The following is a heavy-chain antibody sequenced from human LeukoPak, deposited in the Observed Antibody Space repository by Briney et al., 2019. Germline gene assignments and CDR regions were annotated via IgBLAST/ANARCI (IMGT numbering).Heavy chain of an antibody. D-gene: IGHD2-2*01. Sequence: SETLSLTCTVSGGSISSSSYYWGWIRQPPGKGLEWIGSIYYSGSTYHNPSLKSRVTISVDTSKNQFSLKLSSVTAADTAVYYCARHDGAIVVVPAAKAGVYYYYYMDVWGKGTTVTVSS. J-gene: IGHJ6*03. CDR1: GGSISSSSYY. CDR2: IYYSGST. V-gene: IGHV4-39*01. CDR3: ARHDGAIVVVPAAKAGVYYYYYMDV.